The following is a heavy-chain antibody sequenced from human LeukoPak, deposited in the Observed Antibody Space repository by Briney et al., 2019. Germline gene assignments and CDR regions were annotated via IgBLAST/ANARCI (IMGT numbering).Heavy chain of an antibody. CDR3: AKSLYYYDSSGYFIYDY. V-gene: IGHV3-23*01. Sequence: GGSLRLSCAASGFTFSSYAMSWVRQAPGKGLEWVSAISGSGGSTYYADSVKGRFTISRDNSKNTLYLQMNSLRAEDTAVYYCAKSLYYYDSSGYFIYDYWGQGTLVTVPS. D-gene: IGHD3-22*01. CDR2: ISGSGGST. J-gene: IGHJ4*02. CDR1: GFTFSSYA.